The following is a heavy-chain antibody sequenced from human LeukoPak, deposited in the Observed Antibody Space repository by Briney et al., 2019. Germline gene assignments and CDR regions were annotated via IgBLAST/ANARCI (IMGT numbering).Heavy chain of an antibody. CDR2: IYTSGST. CDR3: ARGQNGPFDY. D-gene: IGHD2-8*01. CDR1: GGSISSGSYY. V-gene: IGHV4-61*02. J-gene: IGHJ4*02. Sequence: PAETLSLTCTVSGGSISSGSYYWSWIRQPAGKGLEWIGRIYTSGSTNYNPSLKSRVTISVDTSKNQFSLKLSSVTAADTAVYYCARGQNGPFDYWGQGTLVTVSS.